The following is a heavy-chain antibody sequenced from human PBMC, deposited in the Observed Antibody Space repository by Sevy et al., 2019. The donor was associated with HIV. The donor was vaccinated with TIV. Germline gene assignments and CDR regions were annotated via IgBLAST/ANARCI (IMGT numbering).Heavy chain of an antibody. D-gene: IGHD3-22*01. CDR3: ARGGYYYYSSLAMDV. CDR2: INPNSGGT. CDR1: GYTFTGYY. Sequence: ASVKVSCKASGYTFTGYYMHWVRQAPGQGLEWMGWINPNSGGTNYAQKFQGRVTMTRDTSISTAYMELSRLRSDHTAVYYCARGGYYYYSSLAMDVWGQGTTVTVSS. V-gene: IGHV1-2*02. J-gene: IGHJ6*02.